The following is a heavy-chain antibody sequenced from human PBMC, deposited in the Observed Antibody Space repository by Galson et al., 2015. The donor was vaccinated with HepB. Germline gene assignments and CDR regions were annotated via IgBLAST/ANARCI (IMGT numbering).Heavy chain of an antibody. V-gene: IGHV3-23*01. Sequence: SLRLSCAASGFTFINYAMSWVRQAPGKGLEWVSSISGRGVGTTYYADSVKGRFTISRDNSKNTLYLQMNSPRVEDTAVYYCATSDYDNFGPLGWFDPWGQGTQVTVAS. D-gene: IGHD4-11*01. CDR2: ISGRGVGT. CDR3: ATSDYDNFGPLGWFDP. J-gene: IGHJ5*02. CDR1: GFTFINYA.